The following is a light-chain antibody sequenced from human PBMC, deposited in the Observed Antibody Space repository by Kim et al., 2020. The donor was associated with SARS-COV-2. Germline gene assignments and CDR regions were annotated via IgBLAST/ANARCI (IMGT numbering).Light chain of an antibody. J-gene: IGLJ3*02. CDR2: DDD. Sequence: NMGDNFCVCFQHLPRQAPSLLICDDDKRPSGISDRFSASTSGMSATLDISGLQTGDEGDYFCGTWDSSLAAVVFGGGTQLTVL. V-gene: IGLV1-51*01. CDR3: GTWDSSLAAVV. CDR1: NMGDNF.